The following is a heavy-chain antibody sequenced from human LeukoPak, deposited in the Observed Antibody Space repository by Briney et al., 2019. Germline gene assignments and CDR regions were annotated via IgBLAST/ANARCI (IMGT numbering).Heavy chain of an antibody. CDR3: AREGSPALYYYMDV. CDR2: ISYDGSNK. J-gene: IGHJ6*03. D-gene: IGHD6-13*01. Sequence: GRSLRLSCAASGFTFSSYAMHWVRQAPGKGLEWVAVISYDGSNKYYADSVKGRFTIYRDNSKNTLYLQMNSLRAEDTAVYYCAREGSPALYYYMDVWGKGTTVTVSS. V-gene: IGHV3-30*01. CDR1: GFTFSSYA.